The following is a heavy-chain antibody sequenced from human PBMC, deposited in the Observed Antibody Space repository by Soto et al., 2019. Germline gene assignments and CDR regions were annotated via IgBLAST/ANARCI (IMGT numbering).Heavy chain of an antibody. J-gene: IGHJ6*02. D-gene: IGHD3-10*01. CDR3: AREVESDYGSGSYPLYYYGMDV. V-gene: IGHV1-46*01. Sequence: VASVKVSCKASGYTFTSYYMHWVRQAPGQGLEWMGIINPSGGSTSYAQKFQGRVTMTRDTSTSTVYMELSSLRSEDTAVYYCAREVESDYGSGSYPLYYYGMDVWGQGTTVTVSS. CDR2: INPSGGST. CDR1: GYTFTSYY.